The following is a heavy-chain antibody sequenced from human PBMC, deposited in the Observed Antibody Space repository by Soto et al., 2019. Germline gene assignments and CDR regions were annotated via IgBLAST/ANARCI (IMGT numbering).Heavy chain of an antibody. Sequence: PSQTLSLTCAISGDSVSSNSAALNWIRQSPSRGLEWLGRTYYRSKWYNDYAVSVKSRITINPDTSKNQFSLQLNSVTPEDTAVYYCARVPARVTYYYDSSGYGNAFDIWGQGTMVTVSS. CDR3: ARVPARVTYYYDSSGYGNAFDI. CDR2: TYYRSKWYN. CDR1: GDSVSSNSAA. V-gene: IGHV6-1*01. J-gene: IGHJ3*02. D-gene: IGHD3-22*01.